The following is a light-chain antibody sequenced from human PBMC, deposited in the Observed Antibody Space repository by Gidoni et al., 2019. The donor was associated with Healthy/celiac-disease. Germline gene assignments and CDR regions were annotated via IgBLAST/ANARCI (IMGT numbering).Light chain of an antibody. CDR3: RQSYSTPPT. CDR2: AAS. V-gene: IGKV1-39*01. J-gene: IGKJ2*01. Sequence: DSQMTQTPTSLSASVGERVTITCRASQSISSYLNRYQQKPERAAKLLICAASSLQSGVPSMFSGSGSGTDFTLPISSLQPEDFATYYCRQSYSTPPTFGQGTKLEIK. CDR1: QSISSY.